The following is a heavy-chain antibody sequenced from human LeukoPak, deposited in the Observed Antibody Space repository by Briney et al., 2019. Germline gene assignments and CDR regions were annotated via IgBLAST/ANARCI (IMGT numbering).Heavy chain of an antibody. D-gene: IGHD4-23*01. CDR2: INHSGST. J-gene: IGHJ4*02. Sequence: SETLSLTCAVYGGSFSGYYWSWIRQPPGKGLEWIGEINHSGSTNHNPSLKSRVTISVDTSKNQFSLKLSSVTAADTAVYYCARGQTTVVTPYFDYWGQGTLVTVSS. V-gene: IGHV4-34*01. CDR1: GGSFSGYY. CDR3: ARGQTTVVTPYFDY.